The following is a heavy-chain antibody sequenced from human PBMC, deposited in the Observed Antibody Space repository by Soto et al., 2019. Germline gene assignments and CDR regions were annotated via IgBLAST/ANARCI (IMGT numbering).Heavy chain of an antibody. CDR1: GGTFSSYA. CDR2: IIPIFGTA. D-gene: IGHD2-8*01. Sequence: QVQLVQSGAEVKKPGSSVKVSCKASGGTFSSYAISWVRQAPGQGLEWMGGIIPIFGTANYAQKFQGRVTITADESTSTAYMELSSLRSEDTAVYYCARGYCGTNGVCYRYYYYGMDVWGQGTTVTVSS. CDR3: ARGYCGTNGVCYRYYYYGMDV. J-gene: IGHJ6*02. V-gene: IGHV1-69*01.